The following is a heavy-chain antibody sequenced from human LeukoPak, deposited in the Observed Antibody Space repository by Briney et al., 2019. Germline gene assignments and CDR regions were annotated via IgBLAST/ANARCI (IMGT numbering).Heavy chain of an antibody. Sequence: SVKVSCKASGGTFSSYAISWVRQAPGQGLEWMGRIIPILGIANYAQKFQGRVTITADKSTSTAYMELSSLRSEDTAVYYCARGVKGAHDAFDIWGQGTMVTVSS. CDR1: GGTFSSYA. D-gene: IGHD1-26*01. J-gene: IGHJ3*02. CDR2: IIPILGIA. CDR3: ARGVKGAHDAFDI. V-gene: IGHV1-69*04.